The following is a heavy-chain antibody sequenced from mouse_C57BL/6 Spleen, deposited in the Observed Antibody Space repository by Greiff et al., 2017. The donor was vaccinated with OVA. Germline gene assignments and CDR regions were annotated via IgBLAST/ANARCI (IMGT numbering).Heavy chain of an antibody. CDR1: GFTFSDSG. V-gene: IGHV5-17*01. CDR3: ARPQLYYWYFDV. J-gene: IGHJ1*03. CDR2: ISSGSSTI. Sequence: EVHLVESGGGLVKPGGSLKLSCAASGFTFSDSGMHWVRQAPEKGLEWVAYISSGSSTIYYADTVKGRFTISRDNAKNTLFLQSTSLRSEVTAMYYCARPQLYYWYFDVWGTGTTVTVSS. D-gene: IGHD6-1*01.